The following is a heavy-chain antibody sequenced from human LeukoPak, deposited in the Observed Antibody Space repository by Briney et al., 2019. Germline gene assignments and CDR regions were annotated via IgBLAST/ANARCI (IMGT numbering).Heavy chain of an antibody. CDR2: IKGSGSYA. D-gene: IGHD5-18*01. Sequence: GGSLRLSCVGSDFTFANYAMTWVRLTPGKGLEWVSSIKGSGSYAMYADSVSGRFTTSRDNSRNTIFLQMNSLRPEDTAVNHCAKPLGDGHNYGYYYYYGMDVWGQGTTVTVSS. CDR3: AKPLGDGHNYGYYYYYGMDV. J-gene: IGHJ6*02. CDR1: DFTFANYA. V-gene: IGHV3-23*01.